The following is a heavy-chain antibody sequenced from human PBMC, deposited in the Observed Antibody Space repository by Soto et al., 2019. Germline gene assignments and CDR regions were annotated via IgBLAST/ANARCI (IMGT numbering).Heavy chain of an antibody. CDR3: AKIRWTISLQEEDAI. Sequence: QVQLVQSGAEVKKPGSSVKVSCKSSGGTFGSYAISWVRQAPGQGLEWMGGVIPIFGTPHYAQKFHGRVTITADIPTSTAYLALSSLKSADTAVDYCAKIRWTISLQEEDAIGGQGTLVPVSS. D-gene: IGHD2-15*01. V-gene: IGHV1-69*06. CDR1: GGTFGSYA. J-gene: IGHJ4*02. CDR2: VIPIFGTP.